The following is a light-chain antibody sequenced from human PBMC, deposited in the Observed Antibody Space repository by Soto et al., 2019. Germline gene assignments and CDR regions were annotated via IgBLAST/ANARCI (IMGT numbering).Light chain of an antibody. J-gene: IGKJ1*01. CDR2: GAS. V-gene: IGKV3-15*01. CDR3: QHYNSYSEA. Sequence: EIVMTQSPATLSVSPGERATLSCRASQSVSSDLAWYHQKPGQAPRLLIYGASTRATGIPARFSGSGSGTEFTLTIRSLQPDDFATYYCQHYNSYSEAFGQGTKVDIK. CDR1: QSVSSD.